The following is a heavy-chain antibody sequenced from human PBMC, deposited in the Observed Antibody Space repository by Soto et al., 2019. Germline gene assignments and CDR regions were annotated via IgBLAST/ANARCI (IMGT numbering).Heavy chain of an antibody. Sequence: GESLKISCKASGYIFIDYWIGWVRQMPGKGLEWMGIVYPRDSDTRYSPSFQGQVTISADRSTGTAFLQWRSLKASDTALYYCARTQLPGYSTHFHSWGQGTLVTVYS. J-gene: IGHJ5*02. CDR2: VYPRDSDT. D-gene: IGHD2-2*01. CDR1: GYIFIDYW. CDR3: ARTQLPGYSTHFHS. V-gene: IGHV5-51*01.